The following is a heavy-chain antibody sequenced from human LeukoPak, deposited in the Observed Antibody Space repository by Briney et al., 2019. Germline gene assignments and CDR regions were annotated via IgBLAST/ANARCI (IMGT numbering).Heavy chain of an antibody. V-gene: IGHV1-2*06. D-gene: IGHD3-10*01. CDR3: ARRYLGSGSLPGL. Sequence: ASVKVSCKASGYTFTGYYMHWVRQAPGQGLEWMGRINPNSGGTNYAQKFQGRGTMTRDTSISTAYMELSRLRSDDTAVYYCARRYLGSGSLPGLWGQGTLVTVSS. CDR2: INPNSGGT. J-gene: IGHJ4*02. CDR1: GYTFTGYY.